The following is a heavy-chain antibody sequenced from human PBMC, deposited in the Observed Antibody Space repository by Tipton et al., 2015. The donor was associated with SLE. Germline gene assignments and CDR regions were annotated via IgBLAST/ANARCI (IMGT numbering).Heavy chain of an antibody. J-gene: IGHJ6*02. Sequence: GLVKPSETLSLSCAVSGDSIGSYYWSWIRQPAGKGLEWIGRIYFSGSTSYNPSLKSRVTMSLDTSTNQISLRLTSVSAADTAVYYCARRGGGDPRFLRTYYGLDVWGQGTTVTVSS. CDR1: GDSIGSYY. D-gene: IGHD2-21*02. CDR3: ARRGGGDPRFLRTYYGLDV. CDR2: IYFSGST. V-gene: IGHV4-4*07.